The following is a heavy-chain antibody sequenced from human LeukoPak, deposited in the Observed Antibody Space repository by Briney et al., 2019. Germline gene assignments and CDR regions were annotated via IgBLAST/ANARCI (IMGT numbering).Heavy chain of an antibody. J-gene: IGHJ4*02. CDR1: GVSISSYD. Sequence: SETLSLTCTVSGVSISSYDRSWVRQPPGKGLEWVGYIYYSGSTNYNPSLKSRVTISIDTSKNQFSLKLSSVTAADTAVYYCARSGSRVVARKVDYWGQGTLVTVSS. V-gene: IGHV4-59*01. CDR2: IYYSGST. D-gene: IGHD6-19*01. CDR3: ARSGSRVVARKVDY.